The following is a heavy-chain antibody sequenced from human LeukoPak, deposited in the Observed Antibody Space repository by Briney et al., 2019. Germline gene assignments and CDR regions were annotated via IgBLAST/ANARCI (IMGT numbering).Heavy chain of an antibody. CDR3: ARDPRLQSSPFDY. CDR2: IYYSGST. V-gene: IGHV4-39*02. J-gene: IGHJ4*02. Sequence: ASETLSLTCTVSGGSISSSSYYWGWIRQPPGKGLEWIGSIYYSGSTYYNPSLKSRVTISVDTSKNQFSLKLSSVTAADTAVYYCARDPRLQSSPFDYWGQGTLVTVSS. D-gene: IGHD4-11*01. CDR1: GGSISSSSYY.